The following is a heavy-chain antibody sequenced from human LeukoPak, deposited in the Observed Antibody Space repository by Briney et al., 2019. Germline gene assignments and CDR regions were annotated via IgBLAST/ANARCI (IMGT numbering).Heavy chain of an antibody. CDR1: GFTFSNAW. D-gene: IGHD3-10*01. CDR3: TTKTALWVRGVNVDY. J-gene: IGHJ4*02. CDR2: IKSKTDGGTT. Sequence: GGSLRLSCAASGFTFSNAWMSWVRQAPGKGLEWVGRIKSKTDGGTTDYAAPGKGRFTISRDDSKNTLYLQMNSLKTEDTAVYYCTTKTALWVRGVNVDYWGQGTLVTVSS. V-gene: IGHV3-15*01.